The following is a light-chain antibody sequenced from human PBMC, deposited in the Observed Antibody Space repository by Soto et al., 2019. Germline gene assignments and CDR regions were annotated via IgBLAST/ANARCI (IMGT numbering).Light chain of an antibody. V-gene: IGLV1-47*02. CDR1: SSNIGSNY. J-gene: IGLJ1*01. CDR2: SYN. CDR3: AAWDDSLSGYV. Sequence: QSVLTQPPSASGTPGQRVTISCSGSSSNIGSNYVYWYQQLPGTAPRLLIYSYNERPSGVPDRFSGSKSVTSASLAISGLRSEDEADYYCAAWDDSLSGYVFGTGTKVTVL.